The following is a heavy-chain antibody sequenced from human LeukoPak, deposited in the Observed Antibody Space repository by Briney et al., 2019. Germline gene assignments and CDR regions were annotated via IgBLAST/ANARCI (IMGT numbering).Heavy chain of an antibody. CDR3: ATAADPMNNWFDP. Sequence: GASVKVSCKVSGYTLTELSMHWVRQAPGKGLEWMGGFDPEDGETIYARKFQGRVTMTEDTTTDTAYMELSSLRSEDTAVYYCATAADPMNNWFDPWGQGTLATVSS. CDR2: FDPEDGET. D-gene: IGHD2-2*01. CDR1: GYTLTELS. J-gene: IGHJ5*02. V-gene: IGHV1-24*01.